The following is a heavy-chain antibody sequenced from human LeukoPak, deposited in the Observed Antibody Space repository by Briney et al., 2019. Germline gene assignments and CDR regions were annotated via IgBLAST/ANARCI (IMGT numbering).Heavy chain of an antibody. V-gene: IGHV3-23*01. J-gene: IGHJ1*01. Sequence: PGGSLRLSCAASGFTFNSYAMAWVRQSPGKGLEWVSTITYSDGSPYDGRTYYADSVKGRFSVSRDNAKNTVSLQMSSLGVDDTATYYCAKVRKPAVVTPVIDFWGQGTLVNVSS. CDR1: GFTFNSYA. CDR3: AKVRKPAVVTPVIDF. D-gene: IGHD4-23*01. CDR2: ITYSDGSPYDGRT.